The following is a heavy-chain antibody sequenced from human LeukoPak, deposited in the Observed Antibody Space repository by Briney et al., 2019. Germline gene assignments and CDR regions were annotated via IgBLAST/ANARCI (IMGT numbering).Heavy chain of an antibody. J-gene: IGHJ4*02. D-gene: IGHD6-13*01. CDR2: IYYSGRT. V-gene: IGHV4-30-4*01. Sequence: SETLSLTCTVSGGSISSGDYYWSWIRQPPGKGLEWIGYIYYSGRTYYNPSLKSRVTISVDTSKNQFSLKLSSVTAADTAVYYCASTPQYSSSWYYYFDYWGQGTLVTVSS. CDR3: ASTPQYSSSWYYYFDY. CDR1: GGSISSGDYY.